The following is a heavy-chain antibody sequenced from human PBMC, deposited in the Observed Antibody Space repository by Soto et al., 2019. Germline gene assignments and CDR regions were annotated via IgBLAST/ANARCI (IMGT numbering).Heavy chain of an antibody. D-gene: IGHD6-25*01. Sequence: LGESLKISCTGSGYSFTSYWIGWVRQMPGKGLEWMGIIYPGDSDTRYSPSFQGQVTISADKSISTAYLQWSSLKASDTAMYYCVRLGGSSAAEPRADYYYGMDVWGQGTTVTVSS. CDR2: IYPGDSDT. V-gene: IGHV5-51*01. CDR1: GYSFTSYW. CDR3: VRLGGSSAAEPRADYYYGMDV. J-gene: IGHJ6*02.